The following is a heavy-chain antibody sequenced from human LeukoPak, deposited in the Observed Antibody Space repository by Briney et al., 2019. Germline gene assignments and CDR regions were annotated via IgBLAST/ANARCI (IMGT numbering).Heavy chain of an antibody. CDR1: GGSISSSSYH. CDR3: ARLPTDLQAFDY. CDR2: IYYSGST. Sequence: SETLSLTCTVSGGSISSSSYHWGWIRQPPGKGLEWIGSIYYSGSTYYAPSLKSRVTISVDTSKNQFSLKLSSVTAADTAVYYCARLPTDLQAFDYWGQGTLVTVSS. J-gene: IGHJ4*02. V-gene: IGHV4-39*01.